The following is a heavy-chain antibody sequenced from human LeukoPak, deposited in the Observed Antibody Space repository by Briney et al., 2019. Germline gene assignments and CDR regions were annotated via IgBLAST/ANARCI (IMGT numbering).Heavy chain of an antibody. D-gene: IGHD3-10*01. CDR3: AKRGPIYSSTPGNYFDY. CDR1: GFIFSHYW. Sequence: GGSLRLSCVGSGFIFSHYWMSWVRQAPGKGLEWVSSISSSSSYIYYADSVRGRFTISRDNSKNTLYLQMKALRDEDTATYYCAKRGPIYSSTPGNYFDYWGQGTLVTVSS. V-gene: IGHV3-21*04. J-gene: IGHJ4*02. CDR2: ISSSSSYI.